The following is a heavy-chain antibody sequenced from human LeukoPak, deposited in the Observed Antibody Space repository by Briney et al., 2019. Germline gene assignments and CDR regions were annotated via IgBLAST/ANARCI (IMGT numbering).Heavy chain of an antibody. CDR1: GYTFTSYG. J-gene: IGHJ6*02. D-gene: IGHD2-15*01. CDR3: ATDLIVVVAAKYYYYGMDV. CDR2: ISAYNGNT. Sequence: ASVKVSCKASGYTFTSYGISWVRQAPGQGLEWMGWISAYNGNTNYAQKLQGRVTMTEDTSTDTAYMELSSLRSEDTAVYYCATDLIVVVAAKYYYYGMDVWGQGTTVTVSS. V-gene: IGHV1-18*01.